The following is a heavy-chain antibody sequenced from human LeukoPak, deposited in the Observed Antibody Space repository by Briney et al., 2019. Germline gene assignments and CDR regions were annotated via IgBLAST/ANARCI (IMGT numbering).Heavy chain of an antibody. CDR3: ARGIPEYSYGYDY. V-gene: IGHV3-13*01. CDR2: IGAAGDT. CDR1: GFTFSSYD. D-gene: IGHD5-18*01. J-gene: IGHJ4*02. Sequence: GGSLRLSCAASGFTFSSYDMHWVRQATGKGLEWVSAIGAAGDTYYPGSVKGRFTISRENAKNSLYLQMNSLRAGDTAVYYCARGIPEYSYGYDYWGQGTLVTVSS.